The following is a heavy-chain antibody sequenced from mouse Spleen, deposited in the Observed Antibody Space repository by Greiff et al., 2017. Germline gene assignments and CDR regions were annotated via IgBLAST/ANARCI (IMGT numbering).Heavy chain of an antibody. Sequence: VQGVESGPELVKPGASVRISCKASGYTFTSYYIHWVKQRPGQGLEWIGWIYPGNVNTKYNEKFKGKATLTADKSSSTAYMQLSSLTSEDSAVYFCERDYRYRYWYIDVWGAGTTVTVSS. CDR2: IYPGNVNT. D-gene: IGHD2-14*01. CDR3: ERDYRYRYWYIDV. CDR1: GYTFTSYY. J-gene: IGHJ1*01. V-gene: IGHV1S56*01.